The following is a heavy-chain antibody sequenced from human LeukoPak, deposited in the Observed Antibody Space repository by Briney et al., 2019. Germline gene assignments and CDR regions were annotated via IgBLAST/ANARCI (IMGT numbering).Heavy chain of an antibody. CDR3: ARIMDDYGDYDAFDI. J-gene: IGHJ3*02. CDR1: GGTFSSYA. D-gene: IGHD4-17*01. Sequence: SVKVSCKASGGTFSSYAISWVRQAPGQGLEWMGGIIPIFGTANYAQKFQGRVTITADKPTSTAYMELSSLRSEDTAVYYCARIMDDYGDYDAFDIWGQGTMVTVSS. V-gene: IGHV1-69*06. CDR2: IIPIFGTA.